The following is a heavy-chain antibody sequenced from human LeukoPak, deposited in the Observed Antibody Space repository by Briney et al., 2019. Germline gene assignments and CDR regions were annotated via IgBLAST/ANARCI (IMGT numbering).Heavy chain of an antibody. Sequence: ASVKVSCKASGYTFTGYYMHWVRQAPGQGLEWMGWINTKSGGTNYAQKFKGRVTMTRDTSISTAYMEVSRLRSDDTAVYYCARDPPEDSNSFDYWGQGTLVTVSS. D-gene: IGHD4-11*01. CDR3: ARDPPEDSNSFDY. CDR1: GYTFTGYY. V-gene: IGHV1-2*02. CDR2: INTKSGGT. J-gene: IGHJ4*02.